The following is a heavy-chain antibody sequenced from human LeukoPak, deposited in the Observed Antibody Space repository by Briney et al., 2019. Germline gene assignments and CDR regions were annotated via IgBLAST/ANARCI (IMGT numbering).Heavy chain of an antibody. Sequence: ASVKVSCKASGYTFTGYYMHWVRQAPGQGLEWMGWINPNSGGTNYAQKFQGRVTMTRDTSISTAYMELSRLRSDDTAVYYCARGDSYYDFWSGYYSTPDYWGQGTLVTVSS. CDR1: GYTFTGYY. D-gene: IGHD3-3*01. J-gene: IGHJ4*02. CDR3: ARGDSYYDFWSGYYSTPDY. CDR2: INPNSGGT. V-gene: IGHV1-2*02.